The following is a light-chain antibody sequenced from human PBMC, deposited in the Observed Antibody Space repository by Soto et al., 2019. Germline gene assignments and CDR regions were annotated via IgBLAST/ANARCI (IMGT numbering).Light chain of an antibody. CDR1: QSLLYTNGNTY. Sequence: DIVMTQSPLSLPVTPGEPASISCRSSQSLLYTNGNTYLDWYLQKPGQSPQLLIYTVSSRASGVPDRFSGSGSGTDFTLKISRVEAEDVGVYYCMQRVEFPLTFGGGTKVDIK. CDR3: MQRVEFPLT. V-gene: IGKV2-40*01. J-gene: IGKJ4*01. CDR2: TVS.